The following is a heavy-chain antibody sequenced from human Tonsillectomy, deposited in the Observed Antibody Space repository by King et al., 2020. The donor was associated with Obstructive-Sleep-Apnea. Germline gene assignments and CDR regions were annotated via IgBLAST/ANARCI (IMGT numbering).Heavy chain of an antibody. Sequence: VQLVESGGGLVQPGGSLRLSCVASGFTFSRYSMNWVRQAPGKGLEWVSYISADGGAIYYADSVKGRFTISRDNAKNSLHLQMNSLRDEDAAVYYCVRWDFSHCGDECPLEAFDVWGHGTTVTVAS. J-gene: IGHJ3*01. D-gene: IGHD3-3*01. CDR1: GFTFSRYS. V-gene: IGHV3-48*02. CDR2: ISADGGAI. CDR3: VRWDFSHCGDECPLEAFDV.